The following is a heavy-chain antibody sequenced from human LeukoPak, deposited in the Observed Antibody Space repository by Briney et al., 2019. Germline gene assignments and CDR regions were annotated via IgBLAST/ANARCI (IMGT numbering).Heavy chain of an antibody. J-gene: IGHJ3*02. D-gene: IGHD1-26*01. V-gene: IGHV3-53*01. CDR2: IYSGGST. Sequence: PEGSLRLSCVASEFTVSINYMTWVRQAPGKGLEWVSVIYSGGSTYYADSVKGRFTISRDNSKNTVDLQMNSLRAEDTAVYYCARDLREHGVFDIWGQGTMVTVSS. CDR3: ARDLREHGVFDI. CDR1: EFTVSINY.